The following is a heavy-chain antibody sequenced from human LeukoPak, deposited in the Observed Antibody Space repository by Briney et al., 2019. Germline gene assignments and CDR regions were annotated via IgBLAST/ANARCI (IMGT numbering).Heavy chain of an antibody. CDR3: ARDGGNYDMRWGFFDY. V-gene: IGHV3-7*01. CDR1: GFTFTSYW. D-gene: IGHD3-9*01. J-gene: IGHJ4*02. CDR2: IKEDGSEK. Sequence: QTGGSLRLSCAASGFTFTSYWMSWVRQAPGKGLEWVANIKEDGSEKYYVDSVKGRFTISRDNAKNSVSLQMNSLRAEDTAVYYCARDGGNYDMRWGFFDYWGQGTLVTVSS.